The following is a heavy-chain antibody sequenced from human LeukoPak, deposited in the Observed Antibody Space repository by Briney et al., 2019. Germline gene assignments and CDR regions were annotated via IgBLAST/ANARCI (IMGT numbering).Heavy chain of an antibody. Sequence: GGSLRLSCAASGFTFSSYSMNWVRQAPGKGLEWVAVIWYDGSNKYYADSVKGRFTISRDNSKNTLYLQMNSLRAEDTAVYCCAKDLTTGTLSFDYWGQGTLVTVSS. J-gene: IGHJ4*02. D-gene: IGHD1-1*01. V-gene: IGHV3-33*06. CDR3: AKDLTTGTLSFDY. CDR2: IWYDGSNK. CDR1: GFTFSSYS.